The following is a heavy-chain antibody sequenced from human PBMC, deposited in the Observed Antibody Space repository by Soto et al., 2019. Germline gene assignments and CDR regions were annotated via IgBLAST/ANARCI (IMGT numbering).Heavy chain of an antibody. D-gene: IGHD3-22*01. J-gene: IGHJ6*02. Sequence: QVQLVESGGGVVQPGRSLRLSCAASGFTFSSYGMHWVRQAPGKGLEWVAVISYDGSNKYYADSVKGRFTISRDNSKKTLYLQMNSLRAEDTAVYYCANEDYYDSSAKIRYYYYGMDVWGQGTTVTVSS. CDR1: GFTFSSYG. CDR2: ISYDGSNK. V-gene: IGHV3-30*18. CDR3: ANEDYYDSSAKIRYYYYGMDV.